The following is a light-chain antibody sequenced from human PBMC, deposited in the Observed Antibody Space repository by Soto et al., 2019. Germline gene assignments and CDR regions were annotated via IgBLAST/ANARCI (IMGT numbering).Light chain of an antibody. V-gene: IGLV2-14*02. J-gene: IGLJ1*01. Sequence: SALTQPASVSGSPGQSITISCTGTSSDVGSYNLVSWYQQHPGKAPKLMIYEGSKRPSGVSNRFSGSKSGNTASLTISGLQAEDEADYYCNSYTGSGIVFGTGTKVTVL. CDR3: NSYTGSGIV. CDR2: EGS. CDR1: SSDVGSYNL.